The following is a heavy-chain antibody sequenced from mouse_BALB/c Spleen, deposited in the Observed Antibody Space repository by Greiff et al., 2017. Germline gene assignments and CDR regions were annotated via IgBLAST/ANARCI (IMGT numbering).Heavy chain of an antibody. D-gene: IGHD1-1*01. CDR1: GYSITSGYY. CDR3: ARRNYGSSYWFAY. J-gene: IGHJ3*01. V-gene: IGHV3-6*02. CDR2: ISYDGSN. Sequence: EVKLMESGPGLVKPSQSLSLTCSVTGYSITSGYYWNWIRQFPGNKLEWMGYISYDGSNNYNPSLKNRISITRDTSKNQFFLKLNSVTTEDTATYYCARRNYGSSYWFAYWGQGTLVTVSA.